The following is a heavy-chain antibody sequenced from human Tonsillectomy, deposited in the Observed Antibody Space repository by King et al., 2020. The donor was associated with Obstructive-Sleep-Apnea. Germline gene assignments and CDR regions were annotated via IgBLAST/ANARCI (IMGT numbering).Heavy chain of an antibody. CDR3: ARHSRGYTYGYEYYFDY. J-gene: IGHJ4*02. Sequence: QLQLQESGPGLVKPSETLSLTCTVSGASISSYYWSWIRQPPGQGLEGIGYIYYSGSTNYNPSPQSGGTISVDTSKNQFSLKLSSGSAADTAVYYCARHSRGYTYGYEYYFDYWGQGTLVTVSS. V-gene: IGHV4-59*08. CDR2: IYYSGST. CDR1: GASISSYY. D-gene: IGHD5-18*01.